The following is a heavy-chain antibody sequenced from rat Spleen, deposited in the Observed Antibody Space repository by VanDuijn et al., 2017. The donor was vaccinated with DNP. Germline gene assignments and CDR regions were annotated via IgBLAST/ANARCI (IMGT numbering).Heavy chain of an antibody. CDR1: GFTFSSCW. CDR2: INPDGGST. V-gene: IGHV5-58*01. J-gene: IGHJ2*01. D-gene: IGHD5-1*01. Sequence: EVQLVETGGGLVQPGRSLKLSCVASGFTFSSCWMYWIRQAPGKGLEWVASINPDGGSTYYPDSVKGRFTISRENAEDTVYLQMNSLRSGDTATYYCAKKTAWELGLDYWGQGVMVTVSS. CDR3: AKKTAWELGLDY.